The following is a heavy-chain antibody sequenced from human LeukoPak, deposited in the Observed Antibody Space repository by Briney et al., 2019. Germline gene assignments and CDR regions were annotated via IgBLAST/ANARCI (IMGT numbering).Heavy chain of an antibody. D-gene: IGHD2-8*01. V-gene: IGHV3-74*03. CDR3: ARASFNGPDAFDI. CDR2: IKSDGSST. J-gene: IGHJ3*02. CDR1: GFTFSSYW. Sequence: PGGSLRLSCAASGFTFSSYWMHWVRQAPGRGLVWVSRIKSDGSSTMYADSVKGRITISRDNAKNSLYLQMNSLRADDTAVYFCARASFNGPDAFDIWGQGTMVTVSS.